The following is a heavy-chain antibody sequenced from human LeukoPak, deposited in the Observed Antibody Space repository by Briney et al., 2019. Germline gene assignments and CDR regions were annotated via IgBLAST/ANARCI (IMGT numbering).Heavy chain of an antibody. CDR2: INHSGST. CDR1: GGSFSGYY. V-gene: IGHV4-34*01. J-gene: IGHJ6*02. CDR3: ARGSLDYYYGMDV. Sequence: KASETLSLTCAVYGGSFSGYYWSWIRQPPGKGLEWIGEINHSGSTNYNPSLKSRVTISVDTSKNQFSLKLSSVTAADTAVYYCARGSLDYYYGMDVWGQGTTVTVSS.